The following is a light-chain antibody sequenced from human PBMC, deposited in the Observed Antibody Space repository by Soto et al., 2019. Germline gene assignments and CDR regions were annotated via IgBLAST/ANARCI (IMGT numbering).Light chain of an antibody. J-gene: IGKJ2*01. CDR2: DAS. Sequence: EIVMTQSPATLSVSPGESATLSCRASQTVSINLAWYQQKPGQAPRLLIYDASTRATGIPARFSGSGSGTEFTLTISSLQSEDFAVYYCQQYKNWYTFGQGTKLEIK. V-gene: IGKV3-15*01. CDR1: QTVSIN. CDR3: QQYKNWYT.